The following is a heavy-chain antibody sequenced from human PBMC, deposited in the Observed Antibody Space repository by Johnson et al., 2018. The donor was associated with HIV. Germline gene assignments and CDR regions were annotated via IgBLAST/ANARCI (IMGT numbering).Heavy chain of an antibody. V-gene: IGHV3-30*03. Sequence: QVQLVESGGGVVQPGRSLRLSCAASGFTFSSYGMHWVRQAPGKGLQWLSTISYDGSDTGFADSVKRRFTIFRANAKHSLYLQMNSLKAEDTAVYYCAGGGYNDIVTGYYALAAFDIWGQGTMVTVSS. CDR1: GFTFSSYG. CDR3: AGGGYNDIVTGYYALAAFDI. CDR2: ISYDGSDT. D-gene: IGHD3-9*01. J-gene: IGHJ3*02.